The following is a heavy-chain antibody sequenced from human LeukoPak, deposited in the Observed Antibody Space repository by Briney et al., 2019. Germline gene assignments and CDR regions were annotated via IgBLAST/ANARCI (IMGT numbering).Heavy chain of an antibody. J-gene: IGHJ4*02. Sequence: AGGSLRFSCAASGFTFSDAWMTWVRQAPGKGLEWVGRIKRKTDGGTTDYAVPVKGRFTISRDDSKNTLYLQMNSLKTEDTAVHYCTATLGYWGQGILVTVSS. V-gene: IGHV3-15*01. CDR1: GFTFSDAW. CDR2: IKRKTDGGTT. CDR3: TATLGY.